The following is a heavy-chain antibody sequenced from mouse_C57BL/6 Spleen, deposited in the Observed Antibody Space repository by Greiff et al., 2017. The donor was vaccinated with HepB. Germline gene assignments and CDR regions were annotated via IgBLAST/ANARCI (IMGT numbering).Heavy chain of an antibody. CDR1: GFTFSSYA. CDR2: ISDGGSYT. Sequence: EVMLVESGGGLVKPGGSLKLSCAASGFTFSSYAMSWVRQTPEKRLEWVATISDGGSYTYYPDNVKGRFTISRDNAKNNLYLQMSHLKSEDTAMYYCARDHSPWYFDVWGTGTTVTVSS. J-gene: IGHJ1*03. CDR3: ARDHSPWYFDV. D-gene: IGHD6-1*01. V-gene: IGHV5-4*01.